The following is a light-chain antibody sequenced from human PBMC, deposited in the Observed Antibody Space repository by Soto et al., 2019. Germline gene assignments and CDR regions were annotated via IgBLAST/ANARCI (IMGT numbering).Light chain of an antibody. Sequence: CPLTQAASVSGSPGQSIAISCTGSISDVGIYNYVSWYQQPPGKVPKLIIYEVSNRPSGVSNRFSGSKSGNTASLTISGLQAEDEADYYRSSYTTSSTPVFGTGTKVTVL. CDR3: SSYTTSSTPV. CDR2: EVS. CDR1: ISDVGIYNY. J-gene: IGLJ1*01. V-gene: IGLV2-14*01.